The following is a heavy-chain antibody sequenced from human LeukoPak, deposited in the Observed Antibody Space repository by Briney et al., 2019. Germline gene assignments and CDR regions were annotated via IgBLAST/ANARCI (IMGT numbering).Heavy chain of an antibody. V-gene: IGHV1-24*01. D-gene: IGHD3-9*01. CDR2: FDPEDGKA. CDR3: ATVPLRYFDWIAHRYYFDY. J-gene: IGHJ4*02. Sequence: ASVKVSCKFSGYTLTELSMHWVRQAPEKGLEWMGRFDPEDGKAIYAQKFQGRVTMTEDTSTDTAYMELSSLRSEDTAVYYCATVPLRYFDWIAHRYYFDYWGQGTLVTVSS. CDR1: GYTLTELS.